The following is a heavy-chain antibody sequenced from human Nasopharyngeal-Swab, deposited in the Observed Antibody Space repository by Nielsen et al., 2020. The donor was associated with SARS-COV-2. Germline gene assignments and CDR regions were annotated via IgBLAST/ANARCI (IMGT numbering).Heavy chain of an antibody. Sequence: GESLKISCAASGFTFSSYHMNWVRQAPGKGLEWVSYINTGSSSIYYADSVKGRFTISRDNAKNSLYLQMNSLRDEDTAVYYCATRCASWTRGDYWGQGTLVTVSS. J-gene: IGHJ4*02. V-gene: IGHV3-48*02. D-gene: IGHD2-2*01. CDR2: INTGSSSI. CDR3: ATRCASWTRGDY. CDR1: GFTFSSYH.